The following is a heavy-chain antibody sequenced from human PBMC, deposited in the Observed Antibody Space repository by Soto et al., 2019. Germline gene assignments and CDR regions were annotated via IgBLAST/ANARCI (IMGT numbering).Heavy chain of an antibody. J-gene: IGHJ6*03. CDR2: VKSKSDGGTV. D-gene: IGHD6-19*01. Sequence: GGSLRLSCAASGVIFSNAWMSWVRQAPGEGLEWVGRVKSKSDGGTVDYAAPVKGRFTISRDDSRNTLHLQMNSLKTEDTAMYYCAAGTYGSDLAYYYVDVWGKGT. V-gene: IGHV3-15*01. CDR1: GVIFSNAW. CDR3: AAGTYGSDLAYYYVDV.